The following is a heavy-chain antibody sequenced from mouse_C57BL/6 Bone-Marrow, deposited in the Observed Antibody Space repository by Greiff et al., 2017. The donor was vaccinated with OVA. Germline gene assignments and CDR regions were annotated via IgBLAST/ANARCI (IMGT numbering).Heavy chain of an antibody. V-gene: IGHV7-3*01. CDR2: IRNKANVYTT. CDR3: ARIPPYCAFWYFDV. J-gene: IGHJ1*03. CDR1: GFTFTDYY. Sequence: EVKLEESGGGLVQPGGSLSLSCAASGFTFTDYYMSWVRQPPGKALEWLGFIRNKANVYTTAYSASVKGRFTISRDTSQSILYLQMNALSAEDSATYYGARIPPYCAFWYFDVWGTGTTVTVSS.